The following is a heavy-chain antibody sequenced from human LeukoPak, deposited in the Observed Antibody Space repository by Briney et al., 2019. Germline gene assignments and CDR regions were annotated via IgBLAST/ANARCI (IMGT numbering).Heavy chain of an antibody. CDR1: GFTFSSYA. CDR3: AKYCTNGVCFDY. D-gene: IGHD2-8*01. V-gene: IGHV3-23*01. CDR2: ISGSGGRT. J-gene: IGHJ4*02. Sequence: GGSLRLSCAASGFTFSSYAMSWVRQAPGKGLEWVSAISGSGGRTYYADSVKGRFTISRDNSKNTLYLQMNSLRAEDTAVYYCAKYCTNGVCFDYWGQGTLVTVSS.